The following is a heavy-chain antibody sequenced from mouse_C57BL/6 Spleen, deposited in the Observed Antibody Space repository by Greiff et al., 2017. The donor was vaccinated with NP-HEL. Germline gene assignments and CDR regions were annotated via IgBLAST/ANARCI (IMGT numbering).Heavy chain of an antibody. CDR1: GYTFTDHT. CDR2: IYPRDGST. V-gene: IGHV1-78*01. Sequence: VQLQQSDAELVKPGASVKISCKVSGYTFTDHTIHWMKQRPEQGLEWIGYIYPRDGSTKYNEKFKGKATLTADKSSSTAYLQLNSLTSEDAAVYFCAREAYGSRAWFAYWGQGTLVTVSA. D-gene: IGHD1-1*01. CDR3: AREAYGSRAWFAY. J-gene: IGHJ3*01.